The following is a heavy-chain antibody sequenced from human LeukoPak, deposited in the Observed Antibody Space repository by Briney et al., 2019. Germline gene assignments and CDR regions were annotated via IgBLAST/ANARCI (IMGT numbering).Heavy chain of an antibody. V-gene: IGHV3-53*01. CDR3: ARARGYSGYESKWYYYGMDV. CDR2: IYSGGST. Sequence: GGSLRLSCTASGFTVSSNYMSWVRQAPGKGLEWVSVIYSGGSTYYADSVKGRFTISRDNSKNTLYVQMNSLRAEDTAVYYCARARGYSGYESKWYYYGMDVWGQGTTVTVSS. D-gene: IGHD5-12*01. J-gene: IGHJ6*02. CDR1: GFTVSSNY.